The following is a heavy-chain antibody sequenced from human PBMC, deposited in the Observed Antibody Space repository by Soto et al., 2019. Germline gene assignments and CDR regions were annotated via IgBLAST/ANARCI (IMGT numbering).Heavy chain of an antibody. CDR1: GGSISSGNYY. J-gene: IGHJ4*02. Sequence: SETLSLTCTVCGGSISSGNYYWSWIRQPPGKGLEWIGFISYSGSTYYSVSLKSRVTISVDTSKNQFSLNLSFVTAADTAVYYCATMGTPATGLYYFDYWGQGTLVTVSS. CDR3: ATMGTPATGLYYFDY. D-gene: IGHD2-15*01. V-gene: IGHV4-30-4*01. CDR2: ISYSGST.